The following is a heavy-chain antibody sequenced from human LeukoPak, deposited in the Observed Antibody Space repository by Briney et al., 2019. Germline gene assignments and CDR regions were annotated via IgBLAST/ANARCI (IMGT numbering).Heavy chain of an antibody. Sequence: GGSLRLSCAASGFTFSSYAMHWVRQAPGKGLEWVAVISYDGSNKYYADSVKGRFTISRDNSKNTLYLQMNSLRAEDTAVYYCARDAPDIINPLVDYWGQGTLVTVSS. V-gene: IGHV3-30*04. CDR3: ARDAPDIINPLVDY. D-gene: IGHD2-15*01. J-gene: IGHJ4*02. CDR1: GFTFSSYA. CDR2: ISYDGSNK.